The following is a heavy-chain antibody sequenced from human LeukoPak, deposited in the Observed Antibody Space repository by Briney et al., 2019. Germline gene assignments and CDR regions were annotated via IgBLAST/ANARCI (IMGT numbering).Heavy chain of an antibody. D-gene: IGHD3-9*01. J-gene: IGHJ4*02. CDR3: AKDTGGSVLRYFDWLPNAQHRPDC. CDR2: ISYDGSNK. Sequence: PGGSLRLSCAASGFTFSSYGMHWVRQAPGEGLEWVAVISYDGSNKYYADSVKGRFTISRDNSKNTLYLQMNSLRAEDTAVYYCAKDTGGSVLRYFDWLPNAQHRPDCWGQGTLVTVSS. V-gene: IGHV3-30*18. CDR1: GFTFSSYG.